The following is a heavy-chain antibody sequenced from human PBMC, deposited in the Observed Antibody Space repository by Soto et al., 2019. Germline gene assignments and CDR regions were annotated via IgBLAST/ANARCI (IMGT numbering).Heavy chain of an antibody. CDR2: IYYTGRT. CDR3: ARDSTAFVFDY. Sequence: QPPGKGLEWIGYIYYTGRTSYNPSLKSRVTISIDPSKNHFALNLTSVTAADTAIYYCARDSTAFVFDYWGQGALVTVSS. V-gene: IGHV4-61*03. D-gene: IGHD2-2*01. J-gene: IGHJ4*02.